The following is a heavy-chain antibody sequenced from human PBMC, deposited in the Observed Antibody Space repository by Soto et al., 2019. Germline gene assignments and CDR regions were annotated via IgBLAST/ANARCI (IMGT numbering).Heavy chain of an antibody. CDR3: TPATDYGDYIQPY. J-gene: IGHJ4*02. V-gene: IGHV3-15*01. CDR2: IKSKTDGGTT. D-gene: IGHD4-17*01. Sequence: PGGSLRLSCAASGFTFSNAWMSWVRQAPGKGLEWVGRIKSKTDGGTTDYAAPVKGRFTISRDDSKNTLYLQMNSLKTEDTAVYYCTPATDYGDYIQPYWGQGTLVTVSS. CDR1: GFTFSNAW.